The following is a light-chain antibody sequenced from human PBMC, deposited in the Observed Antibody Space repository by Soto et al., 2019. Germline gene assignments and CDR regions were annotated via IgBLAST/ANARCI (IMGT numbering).Light chain of an antibody. CDR1: QSVSSNY. CDR2: RTS. CDR3: QQYTGPPTT. J-gene: IGKJ5*01. V-gene: IGKV3-20*01. Sequence: DILLTHSPSTLSLSPGWTATLRCRASQSVSSNYLAWYQQKNGQAPRFXMFRTSSRATGIPDRFSGSGSGTDFTLTITRLETEDSAVYFCQQYTGPPTTFGQGTRLEIK.